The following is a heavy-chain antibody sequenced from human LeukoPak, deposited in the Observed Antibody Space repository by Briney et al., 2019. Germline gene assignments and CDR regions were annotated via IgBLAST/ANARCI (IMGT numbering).Heavy chain of an antibody. CDR2: ISSSGSTI. CDR1: GFTFSDYY. V-gene: IGHV3-11*01. J-gene: IGHJ5*02. Sequence: GGSLRLSCAASGFTFSDYYMSWIRQAPGKGLEWISYISSSGSTIYYADSVKGRFTISRDNAKNSLYLQMNSLRAEDAAVYYCARVLREWLLFGWFDPWGQGTLVTVSS. CDR3: ARVLREWLLFGWFDP. D-gene: IGHD3-3*01.